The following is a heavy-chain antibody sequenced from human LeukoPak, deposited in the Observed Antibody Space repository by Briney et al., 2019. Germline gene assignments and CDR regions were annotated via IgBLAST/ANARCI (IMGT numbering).Heavy chain of an antibody. CDR3: ARAGFYASVNQYYYYYYMDV. CDR1: GGSIGSYY. D-gene: IGHD2/OR15-2a*01. J-gene: IGHJ6*03. CDR2: IHYSGST. V-gene: IGHV4-59*01. Sequence: ASETLSLTCTVSGGSIGSYYWSWVRQPPGKGLEWIGYIHYSGSTNYNPSLKSRVTTSIDTSKNQFSLKVTSVTAADAAVYYCARAGFYASVNQYYYYYYMDVWGTGTTVTVSS.